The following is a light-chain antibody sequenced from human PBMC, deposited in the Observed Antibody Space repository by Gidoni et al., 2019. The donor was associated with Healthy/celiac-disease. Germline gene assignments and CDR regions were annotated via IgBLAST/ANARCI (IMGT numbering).Light chain of an antibody. V-gene: IGKV1-33*01. CDR3: QQYDNLPPYT. J-gene: IGKJ2*01. CDR1: QDISNY. CDR2: DSS. Sequence: DLQVTQSPSSLSSSVGDRVTSTCQASQDISNYLNWYQQKPGKAPKLLIYDSSNLETGVPSRFSGSGSGTDFTCTISSLQPEDIATYYCQQYDNLPPYTFGQGTKLEIK.